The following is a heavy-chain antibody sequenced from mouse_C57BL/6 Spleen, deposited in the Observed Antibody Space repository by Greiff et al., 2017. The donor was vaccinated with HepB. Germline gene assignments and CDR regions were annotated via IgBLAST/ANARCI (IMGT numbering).Heavy chain of an antibody. CDR3: AAMVTTTGPGAMDY. J-gene: IGHJ4*01. V-gene: IGHV1-26*01. CDR2: INPNNGGT. Sequence: EVKLQESGPELVKPGASVKISCKASGYTFTDYYMNWVKQSHGKSLEWIGDINPNNGGTSYNQKFKGKATLTVDKSSSTAYMELRSLTSEDSAVYYCAAMVTTTGPGAMDYWGQGTSVTVSS. D-gene: IGHD2-2*01. CDR1: GYTFTDYY.